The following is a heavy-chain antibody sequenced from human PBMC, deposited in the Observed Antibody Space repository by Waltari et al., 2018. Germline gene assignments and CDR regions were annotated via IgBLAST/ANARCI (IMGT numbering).Heavy chain of an antibody. J-gene: IGHJ4*02. V-gene: IGHV4-34*01. CDR2: INHSGST. CDR3: ARGWFGEFQYYDY. D-gene: IGHD3-10*01. CDR1: GGSFRGYY. Sequence: QVQLQQWGAGLLKPSETLSLTCAVYGGSFRGYYWSWIRQPPGKGLEWIGEINHSGSTNYNPSLKSRVTISVDTSKNQFSLKLSSVTAADTAVYYCARGWFGEFQYYDYWGQGTLVTVSS.